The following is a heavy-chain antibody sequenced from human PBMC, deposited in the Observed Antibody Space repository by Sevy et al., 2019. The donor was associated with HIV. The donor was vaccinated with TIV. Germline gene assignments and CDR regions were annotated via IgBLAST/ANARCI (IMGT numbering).Heavy chain of an antibody. CDR3: ARDAMGYCSGGSCHKTERYYHYGMDV. V-gene: IGHV1-69*13. D-gene: IGHD2-15*01. J-gene: IGHJ6*02. CDR1: GGTFSSYA. Sequence: ASVKVSCKASGGTFSSYAISWVRQAPGQGLEWMGGIIPIFGTANYARKFQGRVTITADESTSTAYMEMSSLGSEDTAVDYYARDAMGYCSGGSCHKTERYYHYGMDVWGQGTTVTVSS. CDR2: IIPIFGTA.